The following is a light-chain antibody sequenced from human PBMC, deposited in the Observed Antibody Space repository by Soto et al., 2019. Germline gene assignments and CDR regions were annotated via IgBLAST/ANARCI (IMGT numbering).Light chain of an antibody. CDR1: SGHSSYI. V-gene: IGLV4-60*03. J-gene: IGLJ2*01. Sequence: QSVLTQSSSASASLGSSVKLTCTLSSGHSSYIIAWHQQQPGKAPRYLMKLEGGESYTKGSGVPDRFSGSSSGADRYVTISNAQPEDEPDYSGETWESYPVVFGGGTKVTVL. CDR2: LEGGESY. CDR3: ETWESYPVV.